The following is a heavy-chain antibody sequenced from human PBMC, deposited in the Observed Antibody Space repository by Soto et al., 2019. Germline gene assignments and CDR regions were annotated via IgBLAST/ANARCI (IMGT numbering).Heavy chain of an antibody. CDR2: INPSGGST. Sequence: GASVKVSCKASGYTFRNYHMHWVRQAPGQGLEWMGIINPSGGSTSSAQKFQGRVTLTGDTSTSTVYMELSSLRSEDTAVYYCARHNGMDVWGQGTTVTV. V-gene: IGHV1-46*01. D-gene: IGHD2-21*01. J-gene: IGHJ6*02. CDR3: ARHNGMDV. CDR1: GYTFRNYH.